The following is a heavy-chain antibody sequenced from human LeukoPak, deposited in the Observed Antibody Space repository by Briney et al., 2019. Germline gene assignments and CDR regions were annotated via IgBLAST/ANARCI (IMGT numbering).Heavy chain of an antibody. J-gene: IGHJ3*02. V-gene: IGHV1-2*02. Sequence: ASVKVSCKASGYTFTGYYMHWVRQAPGQGLEWMGWINPNSGGTNYAQKFQGRVTMTRDTSISTAYMELSRLRSDDTAVYYCARDYDILTVDAFDIWGQGTMVTVSS. CDR1: GYTFTGYY. CDR2: INPNSGGT. CDR3: ARDYDILTVDAFDI. D-gene: IGHD3-9*01.